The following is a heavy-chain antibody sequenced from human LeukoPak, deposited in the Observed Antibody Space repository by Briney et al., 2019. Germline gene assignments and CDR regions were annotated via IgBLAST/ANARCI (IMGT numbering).Heavy chain of an antibody. J-gene: IGHJ4*02. CDR2: ISSSGSAI. Sequence: GGSLRLSCAASGFTVSSYEMNWVRQAPGKGLEWVSYISSSGSAIYYADSVKGRFTISRDNAKNSLYLQMNSLRAEDTAVYYCARGLKDFDYWGQGTLVTVSS. V-gene: IGHV3-48*03. CDR3: ARGLKDFDY. CDR1: GFTVSSYE. D-gene: IGHD2-8*01.